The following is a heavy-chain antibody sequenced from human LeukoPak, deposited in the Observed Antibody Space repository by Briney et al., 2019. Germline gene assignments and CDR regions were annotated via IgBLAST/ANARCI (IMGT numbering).Heavy chain of an antibody. CDR3: ASTDSSGSPLHADY. CDR2: IIPILGIA. D-gene: IGHD3-22*01. Sequence: SVKVSCKASGGTFSSYAISWVRQAPGQGLEWMGRIIPILGIANYAQKFQGRVTITADKSTSTAYMELSSLRSEDTAVYYCASTDSSGSPLHADYWGQGTLVPSPQ. V-gene: IGHV1-69*04. J-gene: IGHJ4*02. CDR1: GGTFSSYA.